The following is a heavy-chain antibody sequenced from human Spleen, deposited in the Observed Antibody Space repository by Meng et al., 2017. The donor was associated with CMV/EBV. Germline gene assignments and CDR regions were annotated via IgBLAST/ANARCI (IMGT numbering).Heavy chain of an antibody. J-gene: IGHJ4*02. CDR1: GDSITTYY. CDR3: ARGDHYYRSILGY. CDR2: IYYNGGT. Sequence: GSLRLSCTVSGDSITTYYWSWIRQPPGKGLQWIGYIYYNGGTNYNPSLKSRVTISVDTSKNQFSLKLSSVTAADTAVYYCARGDHYYRSILGYWGQGTLVTVSS. D-gene: IGHD3-22*01. V-gene: IGHV4-59*12.